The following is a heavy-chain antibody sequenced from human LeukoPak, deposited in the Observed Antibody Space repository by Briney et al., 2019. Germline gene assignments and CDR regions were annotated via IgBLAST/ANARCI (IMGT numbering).Heavy chain of an antibody. J-gene: IGHJ3*02. V-gene: IGHV3-7*01. CDR2: IKQDGSEK. Sequence: AGSLTLSCAASAFTFSSYWMSWVRQAPGKGLEWVDNIKQDGSEKYYVDSVKGRFTISRDNDKNSLYLQMNILRAEDTAVYYCARDLVGIWGQGTMVTVSS. CDR1: AFTFSSYW. D-gene: IGHD3-16*01. CDR3: ARDLVGI.